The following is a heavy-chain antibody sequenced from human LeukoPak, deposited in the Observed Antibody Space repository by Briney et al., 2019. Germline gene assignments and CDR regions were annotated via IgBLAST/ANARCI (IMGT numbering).Heavy chain of an antibody. Sequence: ASVKVSCKASGYTFTSYYMHWVRQAPGQGLEWMGIINPSGGSTSYAQKFQGRVTMTRDTSTSTVYMELSSLRSEDTAVHYCARVGVTMVRGVIESSDYWGQGTLVTVSS. D-gene: IGHD3-10*01. CDR2: INPSGGST. V-gene: IGHV1-46*01. CDR1: GYTFTSYY. CDR3: ARVGVTMVRGVIESSDY. J-gene: IGHJ4*02.